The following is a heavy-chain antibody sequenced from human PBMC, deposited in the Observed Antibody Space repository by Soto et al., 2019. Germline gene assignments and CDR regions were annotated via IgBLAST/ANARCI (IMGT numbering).Heavy chain of an antibody. CDR2: ISPYSGHT. D-gene: IGHD1-1*01. CDR3: GRGGTTGTTGLVDC. CDR1: GYAFTTYG. V-gene: IGHV1-18*01. J-gene: IGHJ4*02. Sequence: QVQLVQSGGEVKKPGASVKVSCKASGYAFTTYGVTWVRQAPGQRLEWMGWISPYSGHTSYAQNLQDRVTLTTDTSTTTAYMELRSLSSDDTAVYYCGRGGTTGTTGLVDCWGQGALVTVSS.